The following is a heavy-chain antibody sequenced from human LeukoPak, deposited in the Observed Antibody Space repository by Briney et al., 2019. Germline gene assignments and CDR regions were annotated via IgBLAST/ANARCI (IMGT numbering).Heavy chain of an antibody. CDR2: IYSFGRT. Sequence: GGSLRLSCAASAFTVSGNHMNWVRQAPGKGLEWVSVIYSFGRTHYADSVKGRFTISRDNSKNTLYLQMSSLRADDTAVYYCLPNGPNYFMDVWGQGTTVTVSS. J-gene: IGHJ6*03. CDR3: LPNGPNYFMDV. CDR1: AFTVSGNH. D-gene: IGHD1-1*01. V-gene: IGHV3-66*02.